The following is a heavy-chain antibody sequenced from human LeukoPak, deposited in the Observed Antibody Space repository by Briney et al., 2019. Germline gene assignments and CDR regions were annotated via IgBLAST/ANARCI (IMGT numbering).Heavy chain of an antibody. V-gene: IGHV4-59*01. CDR2: IYYSGST. D-gene: IGHD5-24*01. Sequence: PSETLSLTCTVSGGSISSYYWSWIRQPPGKGLEWIGYIYYSGSTNYNPSLKSRVTISVDTSKNQFSLKLSSVTAADTAVYYCAREVEMATRNSFDPWGQGTLVTVSS. CDR3: AREVEMATRNSFDP. J-gene: IGHJ5*02. CDR1: GGSISSYY.